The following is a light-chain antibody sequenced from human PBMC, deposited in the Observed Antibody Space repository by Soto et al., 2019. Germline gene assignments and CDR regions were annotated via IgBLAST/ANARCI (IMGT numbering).Light chain of an antibody. CDR1: QSVNSN. CDR3: QQHNNWPRT. CDR2: GAS. J-gene: IGKJ1*01. V-gene: IGKV3-15*01. Sequence: EVMTTQSPATLSVSPGERATLSCRASQSVNSNLAWYQQKPGQAPRLLIYGASTRATGIPARFSGSGSGTEFTLTISNLQSEDFAVYYCQQHNNWPRTFGQGTKVDIK.